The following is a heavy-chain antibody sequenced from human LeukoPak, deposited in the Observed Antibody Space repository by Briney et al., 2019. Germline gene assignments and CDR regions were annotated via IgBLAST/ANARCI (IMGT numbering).Heavy chain of an antibody. CDR2: INPESGAT. J-gene: IGHJ4*02. D-gene: IGHD4-17*01. Sequence: ASVKVSCKASGDSFSIYYLHWLRQAPGQGLEWMGWINPESGATHFAQKFQGRVTMTRDTTINIVYMELTTVTSDDTAVYYCATCRPPNEYGDYAGNEYFEDWGQGTLIRVSS. V-gene: IGHV1-2*02. CDR3: ATCRPPNEYGDYAGNEYFED. CDR1: GDSFSIYY.